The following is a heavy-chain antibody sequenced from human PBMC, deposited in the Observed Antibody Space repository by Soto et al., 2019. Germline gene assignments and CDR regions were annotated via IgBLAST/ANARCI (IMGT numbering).Heavy chain of an antibody. D-gene: IGHD3-3*01. J-gene: IGHJ3*02. Sequence: QVQLQESGPGLVKPSQTLSLTCTVSGCSISSGGYYWSWIRQHPVKGLEWIWYIYYSGSTYYNPSLMIRANISVDTSKIQFSLKLSSVTAADTAVYYCARENGPSYDFWSGYPPDAFDIRGQGTMVTVSS. CDR3: ARENGPSYDFWSGYPPDAFDI. CDR1: GCSISSGGYY. V-gene: IGHV4-31*03. CDR2: IYYSGST.